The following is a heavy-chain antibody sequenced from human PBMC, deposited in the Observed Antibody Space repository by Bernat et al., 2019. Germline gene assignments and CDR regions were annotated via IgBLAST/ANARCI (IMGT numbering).Heavy chain of an antibody. CDR2: ISMSGNII. J-gene: IGHJ6*03. D-gene: IGHD1-1*01. CDR1: GFTFSDYY. Sequence: QVQLVESGGGLVKPGGSLRLSCAASGFTFSDYYMSRIRQAPGKGLEWVSYISMSGNIIYYADSVKGRFTISRDNAKNSLYLQMYSLRAEDTAVYYCAREPSNTGYYYMDVWGKGTTVTVSS. V-gene: IGHV3-11*01. CDR3: AREPSNTGYYYMDV.